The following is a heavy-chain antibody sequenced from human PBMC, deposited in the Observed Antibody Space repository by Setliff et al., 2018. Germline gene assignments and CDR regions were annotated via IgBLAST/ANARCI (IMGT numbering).Heavy chain of an antibody. J-gene: IGHJ4*02. Sequence: NPSETLSLTCAVYGGSFSGYYWSWIRQPPGKGLEWIGEINHSGSTNYNPSLKSRVTISVDTSKNQFSLKLSSVTAADTAVYYCARAGIAAPFDYWGQGTLVTVSS. CDR1: GGSFSGYY. V-gene: IGHV4-34*01. CDR3: ARAGIAAPFDY. D-gene: IGHD6-13*01. CDR2: INHSGST.